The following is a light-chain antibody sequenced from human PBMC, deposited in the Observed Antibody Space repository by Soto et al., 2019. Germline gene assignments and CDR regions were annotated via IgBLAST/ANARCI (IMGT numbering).Light chain of an antibody. Sequence: DIQMTQSPSSLSASVEDRVIITCRASQSISNHLNWYQQKPGKAPKLLIFAASSLQSGVPSRFSGSRSGPDCTLTISSLQPEDFATYYCQQSYSSPPTFGQGTKVELK. CDR3: QQSYSSPPT. V-gene: IGKV1-39*01. J-gene: IGKJ1*01. CDR1: QSISNH. CDR2: AAS.